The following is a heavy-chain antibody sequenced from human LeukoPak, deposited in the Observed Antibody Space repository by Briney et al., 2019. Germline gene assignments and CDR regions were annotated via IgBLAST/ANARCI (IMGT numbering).Heavy chain of an antibody. CDR3: ATRRWARYYGMDV. V-gene: IGHV1-24*01. CDR1: GYTLTELS. CDR2: FDPEDGET. Sequence: ASVKVSCKVSGYTLTELSMHWVRQAPGKGPEWMGGFDPEDGETIYAQKFQGRVTMTEGTSTDTAYMELSSLRSEDTAVYYCATRRWARYYGMDVWGQGTTVTVSS. D-gene: IGHD1-26*01. J-gene: IGHJ6*02.